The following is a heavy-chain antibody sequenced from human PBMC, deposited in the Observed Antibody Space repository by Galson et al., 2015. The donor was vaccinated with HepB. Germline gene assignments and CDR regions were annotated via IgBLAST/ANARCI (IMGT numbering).Heavy chain of an antibody. Sequence: LSLTCTVSGASIRSYYWSWIRQPPGKGLEWIGYIYYTGNTNYNPSLKSRVTISVGTSRNHFSLKLSSVTAADTAVYYCARVRDFGYFDLWGRGTLVTVSS. V-gene: IGHV4-59*01. CDR1: GASIRSYY. CDR3: ARVRDFGYFDL. D-gene: IGHD3-3*01. CDR2: IYYTGNT. J-gene: IGHJ2*01.